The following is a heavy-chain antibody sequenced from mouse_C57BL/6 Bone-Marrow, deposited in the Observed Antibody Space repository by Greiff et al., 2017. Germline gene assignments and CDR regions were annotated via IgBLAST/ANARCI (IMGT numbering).Heavy chain of an antibody. CDR1: GYSITSGYY. CDR3: ARGGAGPDY. J-gene: IGHJ2*01. CDR2: ISYDGSN. V-gene: IGHV3-6*01. Sequence: VQLKESGPGLVKPSQSLSLTCSVTGYSITSGYYWNWIRQFPGNKLEWMGYISYDGSNNYNPSLKNRISITRDTSKNQFFLKLNSVTTEDTATYYCARGGAGPDYWGQGTTLTVSS.